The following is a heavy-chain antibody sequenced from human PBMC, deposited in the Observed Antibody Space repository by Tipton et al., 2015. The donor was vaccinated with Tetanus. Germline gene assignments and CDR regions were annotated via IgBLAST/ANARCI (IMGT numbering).Heavy chain of an antibody. J-gene: IGHJ6*02. CDR1: GFPFSSYW. D-gene: IGHD3-3*01. CDR2: ISHSGTT. CDR3: ARRPRLGVVIGWGCYYHGVDG. Sequence: LRLSCAASGFPFSSYWMSWVRQAPGKGLEWIGEISHSGTTNYNPSLQSRVTVSVDTSKSQFSLNLTSVTAADTAVYYCARRPRLGVVIGWGCYYHGVDGWGQGTTVTVSS. V-gene: IGHV4-34*01.